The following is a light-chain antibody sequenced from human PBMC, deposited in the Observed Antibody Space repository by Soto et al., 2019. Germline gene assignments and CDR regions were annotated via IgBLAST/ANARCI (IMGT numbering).Light chain of an antibody. V-gene: IGKV3-11*01. Sequence: EVVLTQSPATLSLSPGERATLSCRASQSVGSYLAWYQQKPGQAPRLLIYDASNRATGIPARFSGSGSGADFPLPISSLEPEDFAVYYCQQRSNWPPLLSFGPGTKVDI. CDR2: DAS. CDR3: QQRSNWPPLLS. CDR1: QSVGSY. J-gene: IGKJ3*01.